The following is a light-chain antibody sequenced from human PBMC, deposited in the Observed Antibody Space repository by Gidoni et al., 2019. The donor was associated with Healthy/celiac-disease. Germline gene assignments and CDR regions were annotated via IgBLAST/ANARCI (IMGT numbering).Light chain of an antibody. CDR2: EDN. CDR1: SGSIASNY. Sequence: FMLTQPHSVSESPGKTATNSCTRSSGSIASNYVQWYQQRPGSSPTTVIYEDNQRPSGVPDRFSGSIDSSSNSASLTISGLKTEDEADYYCQSYDSSNPVVFGGGTKLTVL. V-gene: IGLV6-57*01. CDR3: QSYDSSNPVV. J-gene: IGLJ2*01.